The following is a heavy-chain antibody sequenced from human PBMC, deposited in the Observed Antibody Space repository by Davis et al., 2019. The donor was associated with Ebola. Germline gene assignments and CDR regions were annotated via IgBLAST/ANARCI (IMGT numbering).Heavy chain of an antibody. V-gene: IGHV3-30*18. CDR1: GFTFSSYG. CDR2: ISYDGSNK. J-gene: IGHJ4*02. Sequence: GESLKISCAASGFTFSSYGMHWVRQAPGKGLEWVAVISYDGSNKYYADSVKGRFTIFRDNSKNTLYLQMNSLRAEDTAVYYCAKDQWGSGWYSPTDYWGQGTLVTVSS. CDR3: AKDQWGSGWYSPTDY. D-gene: IGHD6-19*01.